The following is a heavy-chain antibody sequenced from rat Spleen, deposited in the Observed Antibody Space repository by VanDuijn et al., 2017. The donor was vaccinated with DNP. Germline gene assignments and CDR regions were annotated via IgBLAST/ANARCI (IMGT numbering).Heavy chain of an antibody. V-gene: IGHV5S13*01. CDR2: ISTDSGNT. D-gene: IGHD5-1*01. Sequence: EVQLVESGGGFVQPGRSLKLSCAASGFTFGHFGMAWVRQSPKKGLEWVATISTDSGNTFYRDSVKGRFTISRDNAKSTLYLQMDSLRSEDTATYYCATSLTGRAWGQGVMVTVSS. J-gene: IGHJ2*01. CDR3: ATSLTGRA. CDR1: GFTFGHFG.